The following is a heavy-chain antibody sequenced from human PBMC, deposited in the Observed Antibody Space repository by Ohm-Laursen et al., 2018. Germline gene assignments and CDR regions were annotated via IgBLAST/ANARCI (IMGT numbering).Heavy chain of an antibody. CDR3: ARVGVGYSYGYYFDY. Sequence: SVTLSLTCTVSGGSISSYYWSWIRQPAGKGLEWIGRIYTSGSTNYNPSLKSRVTMSVDTSKNQFSLKLSSVTAADTAVYYCARVGVGYSYGYYFDYWGQGTLVTVSS. V-gene: IGHV4-4*07. CDR1: GGSISSYY. D-gene: IGHD5-18*01. J-gene: IGHJ4*02. CDR2: IYTSGST.